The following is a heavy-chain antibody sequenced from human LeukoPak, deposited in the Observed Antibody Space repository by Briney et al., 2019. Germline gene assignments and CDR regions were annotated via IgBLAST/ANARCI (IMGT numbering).Heavy chain of an antibody. Sequence: GGSLRLSCAASGFTFSSYVMSWVGQAAGKGLGWVSAISGSGGSTYYADSVKGRFTISRDNSKNTLYLQMNSLRAEDTAVYYCAKDLVGATPTYYYYYYMDVWGKGTTVTVSS. J-gene: IGHJ6*03. V-gene: IGHV3-23*01. CDR1: GFTFSSYV. CDR2: ISGSGGST. D-gene: IGHD1-26*01. CDR3: AKDLVGATPTYYYYYYMDV.